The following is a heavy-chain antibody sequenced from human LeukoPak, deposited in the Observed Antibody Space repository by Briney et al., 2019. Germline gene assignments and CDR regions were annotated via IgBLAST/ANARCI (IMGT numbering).Heavy chain of an antibody. CDR3: ASGSTMLRGKILGVPYDY. CDR2: ISYDASNK. D-gene: IGHD3-10*01. J-gene: IGHJ4*02. Sequence: GGSLRLSCAASGLTFSSYGMRWVRQAPGKGLEWVAVISYDASNKYYADSVKGRFTISRDNSKSTLYLQMNSLRAEDTALYYCASGSTMLRGKILGVPYDYWGQGTLVTVSS. V-gene: IGHV3-30*03. CDR1: GLTFSSYG.